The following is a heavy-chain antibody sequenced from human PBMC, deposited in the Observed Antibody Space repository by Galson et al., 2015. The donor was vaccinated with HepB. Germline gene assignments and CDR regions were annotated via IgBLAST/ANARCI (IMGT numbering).Heavy chain of an antibody. J-gene: IGHJ4*02. D-gene: IGHD3-22*01. CDR3: ARLGDLSGYSSL. CDR2: IRSKTTNSAA. V-gene: IGHV3-73*01. CDR1: GFTFSGSA. Sequence: LRLSCAASGFTFSGSAIHWVRQASGTGPEWIGHIRSKTTNSAALSVPSLRGRFTISKDDSKNTAYLHMNSLKTEDTAVYYCARLGDLSGYSSLWGQGTLVTVSS.